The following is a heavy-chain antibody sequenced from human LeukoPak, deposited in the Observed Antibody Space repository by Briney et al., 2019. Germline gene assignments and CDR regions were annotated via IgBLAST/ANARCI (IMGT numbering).Heavy chain of an antibody. CDR3: ARGRTMVRGVVGDY. CDR1: GYAFTGYY. D-gene: IGHD3-10*01. Sequence: ASVKVSCKASGYAFTGYYMHWVRQAPGQGLEWMGWINPNSGGTNYAQKFQGRVTMTRDTSISTAYMELSRLRSDDTAVYYCARGRTMVRGVVGDYWGQGTLVTVSS. CDR2: INPNSGGT. V-gene: IGHV1-2*02. J-gene: IGHJ4*02.